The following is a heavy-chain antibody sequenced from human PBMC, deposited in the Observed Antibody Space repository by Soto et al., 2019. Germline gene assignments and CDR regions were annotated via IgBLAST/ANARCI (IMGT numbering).Heavy chain of an antibody. D-gene: IGHD3-10*01. CDR3: SKGYAGSEPHMDV. Sequence: AGGSLRLSCAASAFSFANYAMSWVRQAPGKGREWVSTINSGWSTYYADSVKGRFTISRDNSMNTLYLQTNSLRAEDTAVYFCSKGYAGSEPHMDVWGQGTPVTVSS. J-gene: IGHJ6*02. CDR2: INSGWST. V-gene: IGHV3-23*01. CDR1: AFSFANYA.